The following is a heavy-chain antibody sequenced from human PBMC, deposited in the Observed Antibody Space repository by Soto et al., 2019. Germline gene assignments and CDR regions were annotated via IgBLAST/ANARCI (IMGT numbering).Heavy chain of an antibody. CDR3: ARNRGVLRFLEWLPDNWFDP. D-gene: IGHD3-3*01. J-gene: IGHJ5*02. Sequence: QVQLVQSGAEVKKPGASVKVSCKASGYTFTSYYMHWVRQAPGQGLEWMGIINPSGGSTSYAQKFQGRVTITRDTSASTAYMELSSLRSEDTAVYYCARNRGVLRFLEWLPDNWFDPWGQGTLVTVSS. CDR2: INPSGGST. V-gene: IGHV1-46*01. CDR1: GYTFTSYY.